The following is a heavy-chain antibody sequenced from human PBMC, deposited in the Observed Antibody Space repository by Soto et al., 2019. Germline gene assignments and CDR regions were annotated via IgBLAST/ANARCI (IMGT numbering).Heavy chain of an antibody. CDR2: IYHGGNI. V-gene: IGHV4-4*02. CDR3: ARDVGSSHGPGHPHYFDY. Sequence: SETLSLTCTVSGGSIISGDWWNWVRQTPGKGLEWIGEIYHGGNIYYNPSLKSRVTISMDKSRNQFSLNLNSVTAADTAVYYCARDVGSSHGPGHPHYFDYWGQGTLVTV. J-gene: IGHJ4*02. CDR1: GGSIISGDW. D-gene: IGHD2-2*01.